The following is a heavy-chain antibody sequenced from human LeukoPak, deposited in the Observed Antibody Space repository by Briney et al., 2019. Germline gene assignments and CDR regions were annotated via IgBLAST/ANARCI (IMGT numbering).Heavy chain of an antibody. J-gene: IGHJ4*02. Sequence: SETLSLTCTVSGGSISSHYWSWIRQPPGKGLEWIGYIYYSGSTNYNPSLKSRVTISVDTSKNQFSLKLSSVTAADTAVYYCARVSSVVMKPISCYFDYWGQGTLVTVSS. CDR3: ARVSSVVMKPISCYFDY. V-gene: IGHV4-59*11. D-gene: IGHD3-22*01. CDR2: IYYSGST. CDR1: GGSISSHY.